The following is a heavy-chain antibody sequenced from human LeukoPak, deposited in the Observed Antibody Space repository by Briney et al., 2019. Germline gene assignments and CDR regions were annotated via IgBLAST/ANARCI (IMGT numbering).Heavy chain of an antibody. CDR1: GFTFSSSA. V-gene: IGHV3-23*01. D-gene: IGHD6-13*01. J-gene: IGHJ3*02. CDR2: ISNNGGYT. Sequence: PGGSLRLSCAASGFTFSSSAMSWVRQAPGKGLEWVSAISNNGGYTYYADSVQGRFTISRDNSKNTLYLQMNSLGAEDTAVYYCAKARLRWYSPHYVGAFDIWGQGTMVTVSS. CDR3: AKARLRWYSPHYVGAFDI.